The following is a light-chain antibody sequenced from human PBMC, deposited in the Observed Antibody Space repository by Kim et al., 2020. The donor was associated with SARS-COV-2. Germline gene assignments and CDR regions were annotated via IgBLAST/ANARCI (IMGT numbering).Light chain of an antibody. CDR3: SAYRTNTALL. CDR2: DVT. CDR1: NSDIGDSNY. Sequence: GQSITISCTGTNSDIGDSNYVAWYQQHPGKAHKLMIYDVTNRPSGVSSRFSGSTSGNAASLTISGLQTEDEAHYYCSAYRTNTALLFGGGTQLTVL. J-gene: IGLJ2*01. V-gene: IGLV2-14*03.